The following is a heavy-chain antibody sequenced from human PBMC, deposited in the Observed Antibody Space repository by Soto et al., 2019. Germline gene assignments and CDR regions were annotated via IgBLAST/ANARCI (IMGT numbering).Heavy chain of an antibody. Sequence: GESLKISGKGSGYSFTSYWNGWVRHMPGKGLEWMGIIYPGDSDTRYSPSFQGQVTISADKSISTAYLQWSSLKASDTAMYYCARNLYSSSYYYYYGMDVWGQGTTVTVSS. J-gene: IGHJ6*02. V-gene: IGHV5-51*01. CDR1: GYSFTSYW. CDR3: ARNLYSSSYYYYYGMDV. D-gene: IGHD6-13*01. CDR2: IYPGDSDT.